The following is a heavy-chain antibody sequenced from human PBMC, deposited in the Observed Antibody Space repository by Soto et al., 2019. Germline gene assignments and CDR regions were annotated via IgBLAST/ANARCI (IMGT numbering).Heavy chain of an antibody. V-gene: IGHV3-74*01. CDR3: ARPGYGYYHYGMDV. CDR2: INSDGSST. J-gene: IGHJ6*02. D-gene: IGHD2-2*03. Sequence: GGSLRLSCAASGFTFGSYWMHWVRQAPGKGPVWVSHINSDGSSTNYADSVKGRFTISRDNAKNTLFLQMNSLRAEDTAVYYCARPGYGYYHYGMDVWGQGTTVTVSS. CDR1: GFTFGSYW.